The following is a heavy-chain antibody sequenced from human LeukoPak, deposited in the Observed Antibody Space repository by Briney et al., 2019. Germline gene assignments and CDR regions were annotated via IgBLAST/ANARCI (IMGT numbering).Heavy chain of an antibody. CDR3: AKARSRNFDWEFDN. D-gene: IGHD3-9*01. V-gene: IGHV3-23*01. J-gene: IGHJ4*02. Sequence: GGSLRLSCAASGLMFRTHWMNWVRQAPGKGLEWVSGLVRRTSTTYYADSVKGRFTISRDSSKNILYLQMNSLRAEDTAVYYCAKARSRNFDWEFDNWGQGTLVSVSS. CDR2: LVRRTSTT. CDR1: GLMFRTHW.